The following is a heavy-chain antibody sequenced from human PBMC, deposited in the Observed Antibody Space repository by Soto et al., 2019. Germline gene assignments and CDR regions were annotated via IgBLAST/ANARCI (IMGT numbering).Heavy chain of an antibody. CDR1: GYTFTSYG. CDR3: ARDLDDYEPFDY. J-gene: IGHJ4*02. D-gene: IGHD4-17*01. V-gene: IGHV1-18*01. CDR2: ISAYNGNT. Sequence: ASVKVSCKASGYTFTSYGISWVRQAPGQGLEWMGWISAYNGNTNYAQKLQGRVTMTTDTSTSTAYMELRSLRSNDTAVYYCARDLDDYEPFDYWGQGTLVTVSS.